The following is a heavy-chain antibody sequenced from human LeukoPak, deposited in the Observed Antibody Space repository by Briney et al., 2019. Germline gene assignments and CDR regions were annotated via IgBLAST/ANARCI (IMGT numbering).Heavy chain of an antibody. D-gene: IGHD6-13*01. CDR2: IYYSGST. Sequence: SETLSLTCTVSGGSISSYYWSWIRQPPGKGLEWIGYIYYSGSTNYNPSLKSRVTISVDTSKNQFSLKLSSVTAADTAVYYCARHSSSWYFYYFDYWGQGTLVTVSS. CDR1: GGSISSYY. CDR3: ARHSSSWYFYYFDY. V-gene: IGHV4-59*01. J-gene: IGHJ4*02.